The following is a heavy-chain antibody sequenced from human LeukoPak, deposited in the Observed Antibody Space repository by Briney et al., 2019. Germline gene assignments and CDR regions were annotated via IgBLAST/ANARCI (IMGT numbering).Heavy chain of an antibody. CDR2: INHSGST. J-gene: IGHJ4*02. CDR1: GGSFSDYY. V-gene: IGHV4-34*01. CDR3: ARTFYYDSSGYYYAY. D-gene: IGHD3-22*01. Sequence: SDTLSLTCAVYGGSFSDYYWGWIRRPPGKGLEWIGEINHSGSTNYNPSLKSRVTISVDTSKNQFSLKVSSVTAADTAVYYCARTFYYDSSGYYYAYWGQGTLVTVSS.